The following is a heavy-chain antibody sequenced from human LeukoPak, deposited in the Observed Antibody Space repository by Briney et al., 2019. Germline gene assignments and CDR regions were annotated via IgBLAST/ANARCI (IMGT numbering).Heavy chain of an antibody. CDR3: ARDLMVRGVIINWFDP. CDR1: GYTFTGYY. Sequence: ASVKVSCKASGYTFTGYYIHWVRQAPGQGPEWMGWINPKSGGTNYAQKFQGRVTMTRDTSISTAYMELSGLTSDDTAVYYCARDLMVRGVIINWFDPWGQGTLVTVSS. D-gene: IGHD3-10*01. CDR2: INPKSGGT. V-gene: IGHV1-2*02. J-gene: IGHJ5*02.